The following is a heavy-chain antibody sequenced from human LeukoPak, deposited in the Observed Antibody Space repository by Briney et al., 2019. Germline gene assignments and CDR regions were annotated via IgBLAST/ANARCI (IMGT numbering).Heavy chain of an antibody. V-gene: IGHV4-4*07. D-gene: IGHD3-10*01. CDR2: IYTSGST. Sequence: SETLSLTCTVSGGSISSYYWSWIRQPAGKGLEWIGRIYTSGSTNYNPSLKSRVTMSVDTSKNQFSLKLSSVTAADTAVYYCARERITMVRGAKNWFDPWGQGTLVTVSS. CDR1: GGSISSYY. J-gene: IGHJ5*02. CDR3: ARERITMVRGAKNWFDP.